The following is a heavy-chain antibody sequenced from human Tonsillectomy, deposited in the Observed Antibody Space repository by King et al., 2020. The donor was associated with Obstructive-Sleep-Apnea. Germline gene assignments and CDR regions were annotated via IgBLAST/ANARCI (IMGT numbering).Heavy chain of an antibody. CDR1: GGSISGYY. J-gene: IGHJ6*01. D-gene: IGHD5-18*01. V-gene: IGHV4-59*08. CDR3: ARQGYTFGMPNGMAV. Sequence: VQLQESGPGLLKPSETLSLTCCVSGGSISGYYWNWIRQPPGKELEWLGYMYDTGSTKYNPSLKSRVTISADRSKKQYSLRLTSLTAADTAVYYCARQGYTFGMPNGMAVWGQGTTVTVSS. CDR2: MYDTGST.